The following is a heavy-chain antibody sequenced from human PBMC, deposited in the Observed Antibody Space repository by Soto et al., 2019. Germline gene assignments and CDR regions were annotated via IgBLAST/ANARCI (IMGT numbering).Heavy chain of an antibody. J-gene: IGHJ4*02. CDR3: ARVYSYYDILTGYYYFDY. V-gene: IGHV1-18*01. D-gene: IGHD3-9*01. Sequence: ASLKVSCKASGYTFNSYGISWVRQAPGQGLEWMGWISAYNGNTNYAQKLQGRVTMTTDTSTSTAYMELRSLRSDDTAVYYCARVYSYYDILTGYYYFDYWGQGTLVTVSS. CDR2: ISAYNGNT. CDR1: GYTFNSYG.